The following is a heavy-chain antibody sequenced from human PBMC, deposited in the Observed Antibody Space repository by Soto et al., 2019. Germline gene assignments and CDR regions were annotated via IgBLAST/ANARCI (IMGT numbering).Heavy chain of an antibody. CDR2: INPNSGGT. D-gene: IGHD3-3*01. CDR1: GYTFSGYY. CDR3: ARSPTSTIFGVVPMLDY. Sequence: ASVKVSCKASGYTFSGYYMHWVRQAPGQGLEWMGWINPNSGGTNYAQKFQGWVTMTRDTSISTAYMELSRLRSDDTAVYYCARSPTSTIFGVVPMLDYWGQGTLVTVSS. J-gene: IGHJ4*02. V-gene: IGHV1-2*04.